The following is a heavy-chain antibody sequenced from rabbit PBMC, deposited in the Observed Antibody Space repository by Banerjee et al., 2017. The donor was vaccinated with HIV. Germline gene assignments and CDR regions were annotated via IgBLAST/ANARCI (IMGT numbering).Heavy chain of an antibody. CDR1: GFDFSSYG. J-gene: IGHJ4*01. D-gene: IGHD6-1*01. V-gene: IGHV1S45*01. Sequence: QQQLEESGGGLVKPGGTLTLTCKASGFDFSSYGVSWVRQAPGKGLEWIGCIYVGSSGSTYYATWAKGRFTISKTSSTTVTLQMTSLTAADTATYFCARDLGYDYGTGGYAYASFDLWGPGTLVTVS. CDR2: IYVGSSGST. CDR3: ARDLGYDYGTGGYAYASFDL.